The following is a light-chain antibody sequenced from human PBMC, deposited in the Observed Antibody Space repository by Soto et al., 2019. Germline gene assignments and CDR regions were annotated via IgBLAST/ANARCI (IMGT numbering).Light chain of an antibody. CDR2: GGS. J-gene: IGKJ4*01. V-gene: IGKV1-33*01. CDR1: QDISSY. CDR3: QQYDNLPRLT. Sequence: DIQMTQSPSSLSASVGDRVTITCQASQDISSYLNWYQQKPGKTPKHLIYGGSNLETGVPPRFSGSGSGTDFTFTISSLQPEDIATYYCQQYDNLPRLTFGGGTKVEIK.